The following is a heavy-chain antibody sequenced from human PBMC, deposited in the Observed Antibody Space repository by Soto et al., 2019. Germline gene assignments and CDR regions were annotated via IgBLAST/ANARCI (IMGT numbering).Heavy chain of an antibody. CDR1: GSSFTSYW. V-gene: IGHV5-51*01. J-gene: IGHJ6*04. Sequence: PGESLKVSCKGSGSSFTSYWIGWVRQMPGKGLEWMGIIYPGDSDTRYSPSFQGQVTISADKSISTAYLQWSSLKASDTAMYYCARHGEYCSSTTCYGSSYYSYTEMDALGKGTALTISS. CDR2: IYPGDSDT. D-gene: IGHD2-2*01. CDR3: ARHGEYCSSTTCYGSSYYSYTEMDA.